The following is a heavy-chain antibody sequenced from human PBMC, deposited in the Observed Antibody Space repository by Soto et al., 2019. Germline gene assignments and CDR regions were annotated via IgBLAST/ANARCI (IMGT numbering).Heavy chain of an antibody. Sequence: QVQLQQWGAGLLKPSETLSLTCAVYGGSFSGYYWSWIRQPPGKGLEWIGEINHSGSTNYNPSLKSRVTISVDTSKNQFSLKLSSVTAADTAVYYCARAGALIRYYYYGMDVWGQGTTVTVSS. CDR3: ARAGALIRYYYYGMDV. D-gene: IGHD1-26*01. CDR1: GGSFSGYY. CDR2: INHSGST. V-gene: IGHV4-34*01. J-gene: IGHJ6*02.